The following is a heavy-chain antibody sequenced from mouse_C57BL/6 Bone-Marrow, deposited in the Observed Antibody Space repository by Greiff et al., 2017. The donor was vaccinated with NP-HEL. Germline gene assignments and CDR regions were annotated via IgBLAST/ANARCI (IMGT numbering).Heavy chain of an antibody. V-gene: IGHV1-50*01. D-gene: IGHD2-1*01. CDR3: AKEGIYYGNYYAMDY. CDR1: GYTFTSYW. CDR2: IDPSDSYT. Sequence: VQLQQSGAELVKPGASVKLSCKASGYTFTSYWMQWVKQRPGQGLEWIGEIDPSDSYTNYNQKFKGKATLTVDTSSSPAYMQLSSLTSEDSAVYYCAKEGIYYGNYYAMDYWGQGTSVTVSS. J-gene: IGHJ4*01.